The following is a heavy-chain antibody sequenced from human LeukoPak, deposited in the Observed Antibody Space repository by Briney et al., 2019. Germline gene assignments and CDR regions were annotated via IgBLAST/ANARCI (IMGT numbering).Heavy chain of an antibody. CDR3: ATHAGGAFDI. J-gene: IGHJ3*02. D-gene: IGHD1-14*01. CDR1: GGSISSGGYY. CDR2: IYYSGST. Sequence: SETLSLTCTVSGGSISSGGYYWSWIRQHPGKGLEWIGYIYYSGSTYYNPSLKSRVTISVDTSKNQFSLKLSSVTAADTAVYYCATHAGGAFDIWGQGTMVTVSS. V-gene: IGHV4-31*03.